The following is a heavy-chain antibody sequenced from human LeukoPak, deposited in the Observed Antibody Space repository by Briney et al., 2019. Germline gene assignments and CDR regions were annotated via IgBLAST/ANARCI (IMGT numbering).Heavy chain of an antibody. Sequence: GGSLRLSCAASGVTFSSYAMHWVRQAPGEGLEWVAVISYDGSNKYYADSVKGRFTTSRDNSKNTLYLQMNSLRAEDTAVYYCAREVESGVMDVWGQGTTVIVSS. D-gene: IGHD6-25*01. CDR3: AREVESGVMDV. CDR2: ISYDGSNK. CDR1: GVTFSSYA. V-gene: IGHV3-30-3*01. J-gene: IGHJ6*02.